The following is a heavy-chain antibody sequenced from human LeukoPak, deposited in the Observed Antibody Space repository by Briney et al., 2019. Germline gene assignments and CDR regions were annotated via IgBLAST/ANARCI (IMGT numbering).Heavy chain of an antibody. CDR2: IYTSGST. Sequence: SQTLSLTCTVSGASVNSGNYYWTWIRQPAGKRLEWIGRIYTSGSTNYNPSLKSRVTISVDKSKNQFSLKLSSVTAADTAVYYCARGRRDYGDYGIDYWGQGTLVTVSS. CDR3: ARGRRDYGDYGIDY. CDR1: GASVNSGNYY. D-gene: IGHD4-17*01. V-gene: IGHV4-61*02. J-gene: IGHJ4*02.